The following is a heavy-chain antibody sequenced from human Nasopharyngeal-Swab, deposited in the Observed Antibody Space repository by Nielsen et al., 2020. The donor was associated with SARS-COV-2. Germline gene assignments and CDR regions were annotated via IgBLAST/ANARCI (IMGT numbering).Heavy chain of an antibody. CDR2: INPSGGST. CDR3: ARGVDTARLAA. J-gene: IGHJ4*02. CDR1: GGTFISYD. D-gene: IGHD5-18*01. V-gene: IGHV1-46*01. Sequence: ASVKISCKASGGTFISYDMRWGRQAPGQGLEWMGIINPSGGSTSYARKFQGRVTMTRDTSTSTVYMELSSLRSEDTAVCYCARGVDTARLAAWGQGTLVTVSS.